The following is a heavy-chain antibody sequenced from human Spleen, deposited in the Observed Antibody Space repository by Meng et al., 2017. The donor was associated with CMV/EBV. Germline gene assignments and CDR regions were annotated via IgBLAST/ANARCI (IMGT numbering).Heavy chain of an antibody. Sequence: ASVKVSCKASGYTFTGYYMHWVRQAPGQGLEWMGWMNPNSGNTGYAQKFQGRVTMTRNTSISTAHMELSSLRSEDTAVYYCARGHSEGWFDPWGQGTLVTVSS. CDR2: MNPNSGNT. CDR1: GYTFTGYY. V-gene: IGHV1-8*02. D-gene: IGHD4-11*01. J-gene: IGHJ5*02. CDR3: ARGHSEGWFDP.